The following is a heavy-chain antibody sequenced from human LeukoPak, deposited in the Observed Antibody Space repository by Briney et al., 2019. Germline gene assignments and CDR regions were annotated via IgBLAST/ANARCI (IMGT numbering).Heavy chain of an antibody. CDR1: GFTFKNYA. D-gene: IGHD4-23*01. J-gene: IGHJ6*03. CDR2: IYSGGST. CDR3: ARGDYGGIGYYYYYYMDV. V-gene: IGHV3-53*01. Sequence: GGSLRLSCAASGFTFKNYAMSWVRQAPGKVLEWVSVIYSGGSTYYADSVKGRFTISRDNSKNTLYLQMNSLRAEDTAVYYCARGDYGGIGYYYYYYMDVWGKGTTVTISS.